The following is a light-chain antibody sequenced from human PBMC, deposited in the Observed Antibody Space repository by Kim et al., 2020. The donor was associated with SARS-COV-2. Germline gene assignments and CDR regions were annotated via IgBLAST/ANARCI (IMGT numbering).Light chain of an antibody. CDR2: RAS. CDR1: QSVSSTY. Sequence: EIVLTQSRGTLSLSPGERATLSCRARQSVSSTYLAWYQQKPGQAPRLLIFRASSRATGIPDRFSGSGSGTDFTLTISRLELEDFAVYYCQQFGGTWTFGQGTKVDIK. V-gene: IGKV3-20*01. J-gene: IGKJ1*01. CDR3: QQFGGTWT.